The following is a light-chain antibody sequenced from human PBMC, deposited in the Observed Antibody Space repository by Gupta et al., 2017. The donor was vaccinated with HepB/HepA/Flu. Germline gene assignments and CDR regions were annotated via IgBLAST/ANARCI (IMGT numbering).Light chain of an antibody. CDR3: QQSNSLWGS. V-gene: IGKV6-21*01. CDR2: YAS. CDR1: ESIGSS. Sequence: EIVLTQSPDFQSVTPKEKVTITCRASESIGSSLHWYQQKPHQSPKLLIKYASQSFSGVPSRFSGSGSGTDFTLTIDRLEPEDAAVYYCQQSNSLWGSFGQGTKLEIK. J-gene: IGKJ2*04.